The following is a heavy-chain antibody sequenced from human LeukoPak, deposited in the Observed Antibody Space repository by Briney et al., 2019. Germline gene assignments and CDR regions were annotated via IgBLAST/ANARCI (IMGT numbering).Heavy chain of an antibody. J-gene: IGHJ4*02. V-gene: IGHV3-23*01. CDR1: GFTFSSYA. CDR3: AKDVAGSFDY. D-gene: IGHD6-19*01. Sequence: GGSLRLSCAASGFTFSSYAMSWVRQAPGKGLEWVSAISGSGADTYYADSVRGRFTISRDNSKNALYLQMNSLRAEDTAVYYCAKDVAGSFDYWGQGTLVTVSS. CDR2: ISGSGADT.